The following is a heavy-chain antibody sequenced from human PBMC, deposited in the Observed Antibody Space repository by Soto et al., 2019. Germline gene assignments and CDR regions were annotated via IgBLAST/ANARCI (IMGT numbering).Heavy chain of an antibody. V-gene: IGHV1-69*13. CDR2: IIPIFGTA. CDR1: GGTFSSYA. Sequence: GASVKVSCKASGGTFSSYAISWVRQAPGQGLEWMGGIIPIFGTANYAQKFQGRVTITADESTSTAYMELSSLRSEDTAVYYCARTSHQNCSSTSCYKGYYYYGMDVWGQGTTVTVS. D-gene: IGHD2-2*02. CDR3: ARTSHQNCSSTSCYKGYYYYGMDV. J-gene: IGHJ6*02.